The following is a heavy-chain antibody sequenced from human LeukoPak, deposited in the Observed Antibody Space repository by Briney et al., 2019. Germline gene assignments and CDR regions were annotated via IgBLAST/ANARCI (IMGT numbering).Heavy chain of an antibody. V-gene: IGHV1-18*01. Sequence: GASVTVSCKASGYTFTSYGISWVRQAPGQGLEWMGWISAYNGNTNYAQKLQGRVTMTTDTSTSTAYMELRSLRSDDTAVYYCARDYYDSSRPYGMDVWGQGTTVTVSS. D-gene: IGHD3-22*01. CDR3: ARDYYDSSRPYGMDV. CDR1: GYTFTSYG. CDR2: ISAYNGNT. J-gene: IGHJ6*02.